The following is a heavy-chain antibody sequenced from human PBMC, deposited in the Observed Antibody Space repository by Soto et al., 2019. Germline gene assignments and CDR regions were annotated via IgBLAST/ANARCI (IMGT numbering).Heavy chain of an antibody. CDR1: GGTFSSYA. V-gene: IGHV1-69*13. D-gene: IGHD2-15*01. Sequence: ASVKVSCEASGGTFSSYAISWVRQAPGQGLEWMGGIIPIFGTANYAQKFQGRVTITADESTSTAYMELSSLRSEDTAVYYCARATDPSYCSGGSCYYDLHYWGEGALVTVSS. CDR3: ARATDPSYCSGGSCYYDLHY. CDR2: IIPIFGTA. J-gene: IGHJ4*02.